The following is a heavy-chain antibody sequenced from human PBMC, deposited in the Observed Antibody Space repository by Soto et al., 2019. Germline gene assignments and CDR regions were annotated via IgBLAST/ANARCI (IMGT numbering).Heavy chain of an antibody. D-gene: IGHD3-22*01. CDR1: GFTFSSYA. V-gene: IGHV3-23*04. J-gene: IGHJ3*02. CDR2: ISDSGTGT. CDR3: AKDHTVVIRDAFDI. Sequence: EVQLVESGGRLVQPGTSLRLSCAASGFTFSSYAMYWVRQAPGKGLAWVSGISDSGTGTYYADSVKGRFTISRDNSKNTVYLQMKSLRAEDTAVYYCAKDHTVVIRDAFDIWGQGTMVNVSS.